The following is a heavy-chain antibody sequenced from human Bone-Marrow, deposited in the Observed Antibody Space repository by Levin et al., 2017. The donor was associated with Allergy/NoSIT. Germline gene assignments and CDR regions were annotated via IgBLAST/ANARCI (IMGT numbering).Heavy chain of an antibody. D-gene: IGHD3-10*01. CDR1: GFSLTSRGVA. CDR2: IYWYDDK. Sequence: SGPTLVKPTQTLTLTCSLSGFSLTSRGVAVGWIRQPPGKALEWLAIIYWYDDKRYSPSLESRLTIMKATSENQVVLTMTNMDPVDTATYFCLYQNSNDSGRNYYYYKYMDIWGNGTTVTVSS. V-gene: IGHV2-5*01. CDR3: LYQNSNDSGRNYYYYKYMDI. J-gene: IGHJ6*03.